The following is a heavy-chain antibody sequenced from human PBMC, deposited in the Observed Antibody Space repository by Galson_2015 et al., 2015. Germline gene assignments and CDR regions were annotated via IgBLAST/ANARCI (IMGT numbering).Heavy chain of an antibody. V-gene: IGHV3-48*01. Sequence: SLRLSCAASGFTFSSYSMNWVRQAPGKGPEWVSYISSSSSTIYYADSVKGRFTISRDNAKNSLYLQMNSLRAEDTAVYYCARGASTFWSGYYGLDYWGQGTLVTVSS. CDR3: ARGASTFWSGYYGLDY. J-gene: IGHJ4*02. CDR1: GFTFSSYS. D-gene: IGHD3-3*01. CDR2: ISSSSSTI.